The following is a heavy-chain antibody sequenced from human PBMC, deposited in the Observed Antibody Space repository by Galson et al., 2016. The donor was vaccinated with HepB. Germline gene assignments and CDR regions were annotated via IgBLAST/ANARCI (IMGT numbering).Heavy chain of an antibody. CDR1: GFTFSRHW. Sequence: SLRLSCAASGFTFSRHWMHWARQAPGKGLVWVSRIKGDGRHTVYADSVQGRFSISRDNAKNPLYLQMNSLRAEDTAVYYCARDNDGYSFEFWGQGTLVTVSS. CDR2: IKGDGRHT. J-gene: IGHJ4*02. D-gene: IGHD5-18*01. CDR3: ARDNDGYSFEF. V-gene: IGHV3-74*01.